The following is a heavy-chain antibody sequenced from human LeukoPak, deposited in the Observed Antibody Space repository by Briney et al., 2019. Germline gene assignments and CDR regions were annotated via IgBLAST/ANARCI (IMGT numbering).Heavy chain of an antibody. J-gene: IGHJ4*02. CDR1: GGSFSGYY. V-gene: IGHV4-34*01. CDR2: INHSGST. CDR3: ARGVYSSGYYYYFDS. D-gene: IGHD3-22*01. Sequence: SETLSLTCAVYGGSFSGYYWSWIRQPPGKGLEWIGEINHSGSTNYNPSLKSRVTISVDTSKNQFSLKLSSVTAADTAVYYCARGVYSSGYYYYFDSWGQGTLVTVSS.